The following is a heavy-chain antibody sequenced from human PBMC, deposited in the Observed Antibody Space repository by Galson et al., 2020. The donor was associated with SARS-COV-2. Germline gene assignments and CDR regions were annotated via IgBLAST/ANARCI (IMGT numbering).Heavy chain of an antibody. CDR1: VRSICSYY. J-gene: IGHJ5*02. Sequence: SETLSLTCTVSVRSICSYYWIWIRQPPGKGLEWLGHNYYCGSTHYNPSLKSRVTISVDTSKNQFSRKLKAVTAADTAVYYCARLFRDTGNYFWFDPWGQGSLVNVSS. CDR3: ARLFRDTGNYFWFDP. D-gene: IGHD1-26*01. V-gene: IGHV4-59*01. CDR2: NYYCGST.